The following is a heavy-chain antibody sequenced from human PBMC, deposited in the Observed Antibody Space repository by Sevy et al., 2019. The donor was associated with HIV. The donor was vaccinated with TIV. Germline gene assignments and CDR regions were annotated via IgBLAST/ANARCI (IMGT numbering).Heavy chain of an antibody. CDR1: GFSLSTSGMG. Sequence: SGPTLVKPTQTLTLTCTFSGFSLSTSGMGVGWIRQPPGKAREWLALLYWDDDKRYSPSLKSRLTITKDTSKNQVVLTMTNMDPVDTGTYYCAHGLYGDYAKWFDPWGQGTLVTVSS. J-gene: IGHJ5*02. V-gene: IGHV2-5*02. D-gene: IGHD4-17*01. CDR3: AHGLYGDYAKWFDP. CDR2: LYWDDDK.